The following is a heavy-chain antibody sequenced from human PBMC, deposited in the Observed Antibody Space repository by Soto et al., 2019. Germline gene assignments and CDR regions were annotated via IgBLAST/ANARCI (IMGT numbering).Heavy chain of an antibody. Sequence: ASVKVSCKASGYTFTNYAFSWVRQAPGQGLERMGWISAYNGNTNYAQKLQGRVTMTTDTSTSTAYMELRSLRSDDTAVYYCARGQPYYYDSSGYYHGTFFDYWGQGTLVTVSS. J-gene: IGHJ4*02. CDR1: GYTFTNYA. CDR3: ARGQPYYYDSSGYYHGTFFDY. D-gene: IGHD3-22*01. CDR2: ISAYNGNT. V-gene: IGHV1-18*01.